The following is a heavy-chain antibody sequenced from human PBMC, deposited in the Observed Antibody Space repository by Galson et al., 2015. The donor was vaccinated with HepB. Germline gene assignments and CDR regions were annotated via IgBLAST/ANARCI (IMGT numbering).Heavy chain of an antibody. CDR3: ASSLWSTNILDY. V-gene: IGHV1-69*04. CDR1: GDTLTSYA. J-gene: IGHJ4*02. Sequence: SCKASGDTLTSYAINWVRLAPGHGLEWMGRTIPRFGISNYAQKFQGRVTINADKSTNTAYMELSSLRDEDTVVYYCASSLWSTNILDYWGQGTLVTVSS. D-gene: IGHD2-21*01. CDR2: TIPRFGIS.